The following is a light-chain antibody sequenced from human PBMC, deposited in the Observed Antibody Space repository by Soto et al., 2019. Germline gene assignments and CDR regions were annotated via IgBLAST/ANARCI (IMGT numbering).Light chain of an antibody. J-gene: IGKJ4*01. V-gene: IGKV4-1*01. Sequence: DIVMTQSPDSLAVSLGERATINCKSSQSILYYSNSKNYLAWYQQKPGQSPKLLIYWASTRESGVPDRFSGSGSGTDFTLTITSLQAEDVAVYYCQQYYTPPVTFGGGTKAHIK. CDR1: QSILYYSNSKNY. CDR2: WAS. CDR3: QQYYTPPVT.